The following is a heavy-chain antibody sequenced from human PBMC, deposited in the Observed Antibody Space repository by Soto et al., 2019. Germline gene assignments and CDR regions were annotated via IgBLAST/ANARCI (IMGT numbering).Heavy chain of an antibody. CDR3: AKDRSLVRGPMPY. CDR2: ISYDGSNK. V-gene: IGHV3-30*18. Sequence: GGSLRLSCAASGFTFSGYGMHWVRQAPGKGLEWVAVISYDGSNKYYADSVKGRFTISRDNSKNTLYLQMNSLRAEDTAVYYCAKDRSLVRGPMPYWGQGTLVTVSS. D-gene: IGHD3-10*01. CDR1: GFTFSGYG. J-gene: IGHJ4*02.